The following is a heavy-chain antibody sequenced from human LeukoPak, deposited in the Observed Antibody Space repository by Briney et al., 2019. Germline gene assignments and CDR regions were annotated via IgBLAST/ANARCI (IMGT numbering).Heavy chain of an antibody. CDR3: AREVATDYYYYYGMDV. CDR1: GYTFTSYD. J-gene: IGHJ6*02. Sequence: AASVKVSCKASGYTFTSYDINWVRQATGQGPEWMGWMNPNSGNTGYAQKFQGRVTMTRNTSISTAYMELSSLRSEDTAVYYCAREVATDYYYYYGMDVWGQGTTVTVSS. CDR2: MNPNSGNT. D-gene: IGHD5-12*01. V-gene: IGHV1-8*01.